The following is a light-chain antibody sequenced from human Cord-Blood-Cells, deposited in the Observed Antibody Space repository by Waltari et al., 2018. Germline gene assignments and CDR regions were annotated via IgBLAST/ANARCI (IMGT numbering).Light chain of an antibody. CDR2: DVM. V-gene: IGLV2-14*03. Sequence: QSALTQPASVSGSPGQSITISCTGTSSDVGGYNYVSWYQQHPGKAPKPMIYDVMNPPSGVSNRFAGSKSGNTASRTISGLQAEDEADYYCSSYTSSSTWVFGGGTKLTVL. CDR1: SSDVGGYNY. CDR3: SSYTSSSTWV. J-gene: IGLJ3*02.